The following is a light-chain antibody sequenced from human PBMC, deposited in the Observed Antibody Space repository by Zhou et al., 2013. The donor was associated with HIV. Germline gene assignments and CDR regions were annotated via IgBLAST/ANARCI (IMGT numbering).Light chain of an antibody. J-gene: IGKJ2*01. CDR2: AAS. Sequence: DIQMTQSPSSLSASVRDRVTITCRASQDINNYLAWYQQKPGKVPKLLIYAASTLQSGVPSRFSGSGSGTEFTLTISSLQPDDFATYYCLQYNSYSAFGQGTKLEIK. V-gene: IGKV1-27*01. CDR3: LQYNSYSA. CDR1: QDINNY.